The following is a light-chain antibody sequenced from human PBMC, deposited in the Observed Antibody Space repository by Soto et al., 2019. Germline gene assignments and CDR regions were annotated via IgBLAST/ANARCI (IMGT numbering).Light chain of an antibody. CDR3: SSYTTSSTYV. CDR1: RSDDGVYNY. J-gene: IGLJ1*01. V-gene: IGLV2-14*01. CDR2: EVS. Sequence: QSVLTQPAYVSGSPGQLITISCTVTRSDDGVYNYVSWYQQHPGKAPKLIIYEVSNRPSGVSHRFSGSKSGNTASLTISGLQAEDEADYYCSSYTTSSTYVLATGTKVTVL.